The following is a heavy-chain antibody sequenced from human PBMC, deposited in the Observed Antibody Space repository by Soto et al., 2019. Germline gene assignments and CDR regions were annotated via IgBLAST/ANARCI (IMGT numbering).Heavy chain of an antibody. Sequence: PGESLKISCKGSGYSFTTYWIGWVRQMPGKGLEWMGIIYPGDSDTKYSPSFEGQVTISVDKSINTAYLQWSNLKASDTAMYFCARLGVGEPAAYWGQGTLVTVSS. CDR3: ARLGVGEPAAY. D-gene: IGHD2-2*01. CDR1: GYSFTTYW. CDR2: IYPGDSDT. J-gene: IGHJ4*02. V-gene: IGHV5-51*01.